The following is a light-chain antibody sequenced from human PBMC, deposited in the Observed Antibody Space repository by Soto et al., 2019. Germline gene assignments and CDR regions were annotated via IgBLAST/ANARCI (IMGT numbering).Light chain of an antibody. CDR3: QHYGSSFT. Sequence: ETVLTQSPGTLSLSPGERATLSCRASQSVSSSYLAWYQQKPGQAPRLLIYGASSRATGIPDRFSGSGSGTDFTLTISRLEPEDFAVYYCQHYGSSFTFGPGIKVDI. CDR1: QSVSSSY. J-gene: IGKJ3*01. CDR2: GAS. V-gene: IGKV3-20*01.